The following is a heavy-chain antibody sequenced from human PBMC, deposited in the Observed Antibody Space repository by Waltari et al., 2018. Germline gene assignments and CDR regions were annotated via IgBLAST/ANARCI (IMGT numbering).Heavy chain of an antibody. V-gene: IGHV3-49*04. J-gene: IGHJ6*02. CDR3: TRDPDIAAAGRRSYYYYGMDV. D-gene: IGHD6-13*01. Sequence: EVQLVESGGGLVQPGRSLRLSCTASGFTFGDYAMSWVRQAPGTGLEWVGFIRSKAYGGTTEYAASVKGRFTISRDDSKSIAYLQMNSLKTEDTAVYYCTRDPDIAAAGRRSYYYYGMDVWGQGTTVTVSS. CDR1: GFTFGDYA. CDR2: IRSKAYGGTT.